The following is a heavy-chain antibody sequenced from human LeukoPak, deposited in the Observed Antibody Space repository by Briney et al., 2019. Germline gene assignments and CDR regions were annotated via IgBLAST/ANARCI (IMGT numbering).Heavy chain of an antibody. D-gene: IGHD3-22*01. V-gene: IGHV1-2*02. J-gene: IGHJ4*02. CDR3: ARGYYYDSSGPFDY. CDR2: INPNSGGT. CDR1: GYTFTGYY. Sequence: ASVKVSCKASGYTFTGYYMHWVRQAPGQGLEWMGWINPNSGGTNYAQKFQGRVTMTRDTSISTAYMELSRLRSDDTAVYYCARGYYYDSSGPFDYWGQGTLVTVSS.